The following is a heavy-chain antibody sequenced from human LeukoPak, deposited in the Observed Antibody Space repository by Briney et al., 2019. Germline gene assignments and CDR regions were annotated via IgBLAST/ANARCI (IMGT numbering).Heavy chain of an antibody. CDR3: TRDLEMYYYYYMDV. D-gene: IGHD5-24*01. CDR1: GFTFGDYA. CDR2: IRSKAYGGTT. J-gene: IGHJ6*03. V-gene: IGHV3-49*04. Sequence: GGSLRLSCTASGFTFGDYAVSWVRQAPGKGLEWVGFIRSKAYGGTTEYAASVKGRFTISRDDSKSIAYLQMNSLKTEDTAVYYCTRDLEMYYYYYMDVWGKGTTVTVSS.